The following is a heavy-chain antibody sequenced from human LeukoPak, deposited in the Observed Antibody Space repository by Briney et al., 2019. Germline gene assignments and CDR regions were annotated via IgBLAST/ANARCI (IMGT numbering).Heavy chain of an antibody. J-gene: IGHJ5*02. CDR2: ISSSSSYI. CDR3: ARDSGYCSSTSCYVWFDP. Sequence: GGSLRLSCAASGFTFSSYSMNRVRQAPGKGLEWVSSISSSSSYIYYADSVKGRFTISRDNAKNSLYLQMNSLRAEDTAVYYCARDSGYCSSTSCYVWFDPWGQGTLVTVSS. D-gene: IGHD2-2*01. CDR1: GFTFSSYS. V-gene: IGHV3-21*01.